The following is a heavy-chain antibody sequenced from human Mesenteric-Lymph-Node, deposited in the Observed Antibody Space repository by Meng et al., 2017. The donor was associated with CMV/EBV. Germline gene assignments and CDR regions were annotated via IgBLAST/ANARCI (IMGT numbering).Heavy chain of an antibody. J-gene: IGHJ2*01. D-gene: IGHD3-10*01. CDR3: ARAARGVRPNWYFDL. Sequence: GESLKISCAASGFTFSTYWMHWVRQAPGKGLVWVSRINSDGSSTSYADSVKGRFTISRDNAKSSVYLQVNGLRAEDTAVYYCARAARGVRPNWYFDLWGRGTLVTVSS. V-gene: IGHV3-74*01. CDR2: INSDGSST. CDR1: GFTFSTYW.